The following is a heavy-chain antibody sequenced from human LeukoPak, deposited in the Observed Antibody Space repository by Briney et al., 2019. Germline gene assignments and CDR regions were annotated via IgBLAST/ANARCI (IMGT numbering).Heavy chain of an antibody. V-gene: IGHV3-21*01. CDR2: ISSSSTYI. Sequence: PGGSLRLSCAASGFTFSSYSMNWVRQAPGKGLEWVSSISSSSTYIYYADSVKGRFTISRDNAKNSLFLQMNSLRAEDTAVYYCAKSGYNRFDYWGQGTRVTVSS. J-gene: IGHJ4*02. CDR1: GFTFSSYS. CDR3: AKSGYNRFDY. D-gene: IGHD5-24*01.